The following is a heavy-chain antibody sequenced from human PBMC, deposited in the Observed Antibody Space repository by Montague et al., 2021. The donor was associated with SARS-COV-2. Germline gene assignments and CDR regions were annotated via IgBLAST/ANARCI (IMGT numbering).Heavy chain of an antibody. CDR1: GGSFSTYS. Sequence: SETLSLTRAVHGGSFSTYSWNWIRQPPGKGLEWIGEIHHGGSTNYNPSLKSRVTISADTSKNQFSLKLTSVAAADTAAYYCARLGDGVVPSPLLGVGPYYSYYYRDDWGKGTTVTVSS. CDR2: IHHGGST. CDR3: ARLGDGVVPSPLLGVGPYYSYYYRDD. J-gene: IGHJ6*03. V-gene: IGHV4-34*01. D-gene: IGHD2-15*01.